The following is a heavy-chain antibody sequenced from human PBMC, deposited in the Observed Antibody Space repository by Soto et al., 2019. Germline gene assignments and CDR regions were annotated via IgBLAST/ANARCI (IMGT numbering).Heavy chain of an antibody. Sequence: QVQLQESGPGLVKPSETLSLTCTVSGASISSYHWSWIRQTPGKGLEWIGYIYYRGSANYHPSLKSRGTFSVDTSKNQVSRKLSSVTAADTGVYYCAAAVPAEYVFPYYYMDVWGKGTTVTVSS. J-gene: IGHJ6*03. CDR1: GASISSYH. CDR2: IYYRGSA. V-gene: IGHV4-59*01. D-gene: IGHD3-16*01. CDR3: AAAVPAEYVFPYYYMDV.